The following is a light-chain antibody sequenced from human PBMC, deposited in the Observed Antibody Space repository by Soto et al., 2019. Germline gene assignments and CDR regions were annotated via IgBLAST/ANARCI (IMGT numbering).Light chain of an antibody. CDR2: AAS. Sequence: DIQMTQSPSSLSASVGDRVTITCRASQTILNYLNWYQQTPGKAPRLLMYAASSLQSGVPSRFSGSGSGTDFTLTISSLQPEDFATYYCQQTYSTPWTFGQGTKVEIK. J-gene: IGKJ1*01. CDR1: QTILNY. CDR3: QQTYSTPWT. V-gene: IGKV1-39*01.